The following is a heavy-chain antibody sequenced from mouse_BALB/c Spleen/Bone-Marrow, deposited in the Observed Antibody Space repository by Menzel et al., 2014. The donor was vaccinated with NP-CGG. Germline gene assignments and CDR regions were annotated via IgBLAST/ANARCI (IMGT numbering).Heavy chain of an antibody. V-gene: IGHV1-7*01. J-gene: IGHJ2*01. D-gene: IGHD4-1*01. CDR3: ARSRTGTYFGY. CDR1: GYTFTSYW. CDR2: INPSTGYT. Sequence: VQLQQSGAELAKPGAPVKMSCKASGYTFTSYWMHWVKQRPGQGLEWIGYINPSTGYTEYNQKFKDKATLTADKSSSTAYMQLSSLTSEDSAVYYCARSRTGTYFGYWGQGTTLTVSS.